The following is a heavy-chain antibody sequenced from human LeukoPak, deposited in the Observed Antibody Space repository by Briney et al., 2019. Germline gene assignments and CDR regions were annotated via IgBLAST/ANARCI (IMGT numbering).Heavy chain of an antibody. Sequence: GVSLRRSCAASGFTFSSYGMHRVRQAPGKGLEWVAVISYDGSNKYYADSVKGRFTISRDNSKNTLYLQMNSLRAEDTAVYYCAKDGRRDGYNDAFDIWGQGTMVTVSS. V-gene: IGHV3-30*18. J-gene: IGHJ3*02. CDR2: ISYDGSNK. CDR1: GFTFSSYG. CDR3: AKDGRRDGYNDAFDI. D-gene: IGHD5-24*01.